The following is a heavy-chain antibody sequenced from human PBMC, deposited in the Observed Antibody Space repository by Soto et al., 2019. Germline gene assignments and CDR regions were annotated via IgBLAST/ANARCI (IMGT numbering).Heavy chain of an antibody. Sequence: GGSLRLSCAASGFTFSNYAMSWVRQAPGKGLEWVSGISGSGGSTYYADSVKGRFTISRDNSKNTLYLQMNSLRAEETAVYYCAKDVYKVHSYYYMDVWGKGTTVTVSS. CDR2: ISGSGGST. V-gene: IGHV3-23*01. CDR3: AKDVYKVHSYYYMDV. D-gene: IGHD1-20*01. J-gene: IGHJ6*03. CDR1: GFTFSNYA.